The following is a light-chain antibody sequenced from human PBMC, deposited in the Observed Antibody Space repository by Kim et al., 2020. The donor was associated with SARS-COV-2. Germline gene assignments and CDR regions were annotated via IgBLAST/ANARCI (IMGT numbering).Light chain of an antibody. Sequence: SYELTQPPSVSVSPGQTASITCSGDKLGDKNVCWYQQKPGQSPVLVIYEDYQRPSGIPERVSGSNSGNTATLTISGSQAMDEADYFCQAWDSSTVVFGGG. CDR2: EDY. CDR3: QAWDSSTVV. V-gene: IGLV3-1*01. CDR1: KLGDKN. J-gene: IGLJ2*01.